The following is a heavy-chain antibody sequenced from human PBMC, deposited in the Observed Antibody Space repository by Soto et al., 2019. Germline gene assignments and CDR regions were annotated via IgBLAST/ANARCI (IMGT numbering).Heavy chain of an antibody. CDR1: GFTFNIYT. Sequence: EVQLVESGGGVVQPGGSLRLSCAASGFTFNIYTMNWVRQAPGKGLEWVSYISSRSSNIYYADSVKGRFTVSSDNAKNKLYLQMNSLRAEDTAVYYCARDEEWEPFDYWGQGTLVTVSS. D-gene: IGHD1-26*01. CDR3: ARDEEWEPFDY. V-gene: IGHV3-48*01. J-gene: IGHJ4*02. CDR2: ISSRSSNI.